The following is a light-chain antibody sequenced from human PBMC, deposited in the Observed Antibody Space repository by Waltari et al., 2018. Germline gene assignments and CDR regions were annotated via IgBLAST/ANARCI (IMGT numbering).Light chain of an antibody. CDR1: RRDVGGYDL. V-gene: IGLV2-23*02. CDR2: DVT. Sequence: QSALAQPASVSGSPGRSIPISCSGSRRDVGGYDLVSWYPQKPRRAAKLDIDDVTGGASGFSDRFLCSKACNTASLTISGLMPEDEADYYCGSYAGNRIWIFGGGTKVTVL. J-gene: IGLJ2*01. CDR3: GSYAGNRIWI.